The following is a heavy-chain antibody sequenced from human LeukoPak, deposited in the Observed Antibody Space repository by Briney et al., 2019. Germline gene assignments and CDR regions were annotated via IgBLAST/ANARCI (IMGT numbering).Heavy chain of an antibody. Sequence: GGSLRLSCAASEFSVGSNYMTWVRQARGKGLEWVSLICSGCSTYYADSVKGRFTISRDNSKNTLYLQMNSLRAEDTAVYYCAKDRQPRPVWGSYHSPPDSWGQGTLVTVSS. V-gene: IGHV3-66*01. D-gene: IGHD3-16*02. J-gene: IGHJ4*02. CDR1: EFSVGSNY. CDR3: AKDRQPRPVWGSYHSPPDS. CDR2: ICSGCST.